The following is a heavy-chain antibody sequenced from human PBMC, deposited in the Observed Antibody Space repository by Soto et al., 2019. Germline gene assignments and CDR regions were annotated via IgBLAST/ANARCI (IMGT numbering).Heavy chain of an antibody. CDR1: GGTFSSYA. CDR2: IIPIFGTA. V-gene: IGHV1-69*01. CDR3: ATGLGYCSSTSCPYYYYGMDV. J-gene: IGHJ6*02. Sequence: QVQLVQSGAEVKKPGSSVKVSCKASGGTFSSYAISWVRQAPGQGLEWMGGIIPIFGTANYAQKFQGRVTITADEATSTAYMELSSLRSEDTAVYYCATGLGYCSSTSCPYYYYGMDVWGQGTTVTVSS. D-gene: IGHD2-2*01.